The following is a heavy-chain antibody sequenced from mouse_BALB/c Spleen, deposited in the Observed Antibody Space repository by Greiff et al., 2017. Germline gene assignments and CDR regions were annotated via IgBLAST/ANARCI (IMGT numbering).Heavy chain of an antibody. D-gene: IGHD2-10*02. CDR3: ARGGYGTYAMDY. V-gene: IGHV5-15*02. CDR1: GFTFSDYG. Sequence: EVMLVESGGGLVQPGGSRKLSCAASGFTFSDYGMAWVRQAPGKGPEWVAFISNLAYSIYYADTVTGRFTISRENAKNTLYLEMSSLRSEDTAMYYCARGGYGTYAMDYWGQGTSVTVSS. J-gene: IGHJ4*01. CDR2: ISNLAYSI.